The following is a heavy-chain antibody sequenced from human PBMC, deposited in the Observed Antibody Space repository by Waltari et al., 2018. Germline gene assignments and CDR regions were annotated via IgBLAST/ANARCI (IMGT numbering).Heavy chain of an antibody. CDR3: ARQDFDGDYPDDAFDI. J-gene: IGHJ3*02. CDR2: INPNSGGT. V-gene: IGHV1-2*06. D-gene: IGHD4-17*01. CDR1: GYTFTGYY. Sequence: QVQLVQSGAEVKKPGASVKVSCKASGYTFTGYYMHWVRQAPGQGLEWMGRINPNSGGTNYAQKFQGRVTMTRDTSISTAYMELSRLRSDDTAVYYCARQDFDGDYPDDAFDIWGQGTMVTVSS.